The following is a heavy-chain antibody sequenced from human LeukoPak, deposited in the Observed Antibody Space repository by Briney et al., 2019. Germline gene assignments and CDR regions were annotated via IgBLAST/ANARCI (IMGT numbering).Heavy chain of an antibody. Sequence: PGGSLRLSCAASGLTVSGNYMSWVRQAPGKGLEWVSVIYSGGSTYYAGSVRGRFTISRDNAKNSLYLQMNSLRAEDMALYYCAKARDQWDDAFDIWGQGTMVTVSS. D-gene: IGHD1-26*01. CDR2: IYSGGST. J-gene: IGHJ3*02. V-gene: IGHV3-53*05. CDR1: GLTVSGNY. CDR3: AKARDQWDDAFDI.